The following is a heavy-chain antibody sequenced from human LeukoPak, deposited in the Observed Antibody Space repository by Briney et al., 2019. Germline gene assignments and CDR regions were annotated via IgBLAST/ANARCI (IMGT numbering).Heavy chain of an antibody. J-gene: IGHJ4*02. V-gene: IGHV1-8*01. CDR2: MNPNSGNT. CDR1: GYTFTSYD. Sequence: SVSVSCKASGYTFTSYDINWVRQAPGQGLEWMGWMNPNSGNTGYAQKFQGRVTMTRNTSRSTAYMELSSLRSEDTAVYYCVVRSRYYYDGSGYLDKFDYWGQGTLVTVSS. CDR3: VVRSRYYYDGSGYLDKFDY. D-gene: IGHD3-22*01.